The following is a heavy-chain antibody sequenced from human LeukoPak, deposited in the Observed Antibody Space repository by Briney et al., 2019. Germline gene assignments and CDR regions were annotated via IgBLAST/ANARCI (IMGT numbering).Heavy chain of an antibody. CDR1: GFTFNYYY. V-gene: IGHV3-11*01. CDR3: ARSSGGYLDY. CDR2: ISSTTGTI. J-gene: IGHJ4*02. Sequence: GGSLRLSCVASGFTFNYYYMTWIRQAPGKGLEWVSYISSTTGTIYYAHSVKGRFTISRDNPENSLYLQMNSLRAEDTAIYYCARSSGGYLDYWGQGTLVTVSS. D-gene: IGHD3-10*01.